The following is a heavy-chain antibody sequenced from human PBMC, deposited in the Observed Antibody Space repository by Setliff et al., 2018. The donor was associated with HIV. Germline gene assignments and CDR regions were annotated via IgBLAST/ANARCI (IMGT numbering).Heavy chain of an antibody. J-gene: IGHJ6*03. CDR1: GGSISSSSYY. CDR2: IYYSGST. V-gene: IGHV4-39*07. Sequence: PSETLSLTCTVSGGSISSSSYYWGWIRQPPGKGLEWIGSIYYSGSTYYNPSLKSRVTISVDTSKNQFSLKLSSVTAADTAVYYCARDVGVTYYYYMDVWGKGTTVTVSS. CDR3: ARDVGVTYYYYMDV. D-gene: IGHD2-21*02.